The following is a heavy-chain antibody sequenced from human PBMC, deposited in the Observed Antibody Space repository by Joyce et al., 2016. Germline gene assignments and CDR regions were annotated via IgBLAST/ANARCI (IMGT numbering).Heavy chain of an antibody. V-gene: IGHV4-39*01. CDR3: ARGRATLVRGDDYGYDY. J-gene: IGHJ4*02. CDR2: IFHSGSA. D-gene: IGHD3-10*01. CDR1: GGSLTSVSYY. Sequence: QLRLQETGPGLVKPSETLSLNCSVSGGSLTSVSYYGGWIRQPPGKGLEWIANIFHSGSAYYNPSLKSRLSISLDKSNNLFSLGLDALTAADTAVYYCARGRATLVRGDDYGYDYWGQGILVTVSS.